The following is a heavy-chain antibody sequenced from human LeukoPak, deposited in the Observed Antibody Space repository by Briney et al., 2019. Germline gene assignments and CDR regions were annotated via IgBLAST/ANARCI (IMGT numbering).Heavy chain of an antibody. J-gene: IGHJ6*03. D-gene: IGHD6-13*01. V-gene: IGHV4-4*09. Sequence: SRTLCLTGTVSGGSFSSYCWSWIRQPPGKGLEWFAYICASGSTNYKASLMSRVTISVGTSKNQFLLKLSSGAAADTVVYCCGRVEGMAAGTHRYYYMEVWGNGTTVTV. CDR3: GRVEGMAAGTHRYYYMEV. CDR1: GGSFSSYC. CDR2: ICASGST.